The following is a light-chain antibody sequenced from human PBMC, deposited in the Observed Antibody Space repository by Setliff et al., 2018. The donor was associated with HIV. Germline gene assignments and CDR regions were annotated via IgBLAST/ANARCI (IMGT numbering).Light chain of an antibody. J-gene: IGLJ1*01. CDR2: EVT. CDR1: SSDVGGFNS. V-gene: IGLV2-14*03. Sequence: QSALTQPASVSGSPGQSIAISCTGSSSDVGGFNSVSWYQQHPDKAPKLIVYEVTNRPSGVSDRFFGSKSGNTASLTISGLQTEDEADYYCLSYTTTTPSPYVFGTGTKVTVL. CDR3: LSYTTTTPSPYV.